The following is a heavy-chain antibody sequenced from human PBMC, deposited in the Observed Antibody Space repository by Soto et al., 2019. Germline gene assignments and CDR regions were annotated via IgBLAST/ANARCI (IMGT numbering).Heavy chain of an antibody. CDR1: GFTFTSSA. V-gene: IGHV1-58*01. D-gene: IGHD3-22*01. Sequence: QRQLVQSGPEVKKPGTSVKVSCKASGFTFTSSAVQWARQARGQRLEWIGWIVVGTDKTNYAQKFQERATITRDMSTSTAYMEASSLRFEDTAVYYCAADNYVSRGDSRRFALWGQGALVTVSA. CDR2: IVVGTDKT. CDR3: AADNYVSRGDSRRFAL. J-gene: IGHJ5*02.